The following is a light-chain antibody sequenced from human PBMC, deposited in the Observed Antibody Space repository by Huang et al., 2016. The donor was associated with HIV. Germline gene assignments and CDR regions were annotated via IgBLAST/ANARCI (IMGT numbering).Light chain of an antibody. CDR3: QQRSNWYT. V-gene: IGKV3-11*01. CDR1: QSVGRY. Sequence: EIVLTQSPATLSLSPGERATLSYRASQSVGRYLAWYQQKLGQAPRLLIYDASTRATGIPARFSGSGSGTDFTLTISSLEPEDFAVYYCQQRSNWYTFGQGTKLEIK. CDR2: DAS. J-gene: IGKJ2*01.